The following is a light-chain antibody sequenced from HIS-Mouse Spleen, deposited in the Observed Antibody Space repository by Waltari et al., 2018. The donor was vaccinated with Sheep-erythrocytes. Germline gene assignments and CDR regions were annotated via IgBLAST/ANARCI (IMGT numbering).Light chain of an antibody. Sequence: QSVLTQPPSASGTPGQRVTISCSGSSSNIGSNTVNWYQQPPGTAPKLLLYSNNRRPSGVPDRSSGSKSGTSASLAISGLQSEDEADYYCAAWDDSLNVLVFGGGTKLTVL. CDR1: SSNIGSNT. CDR3: AAWDDSLNVLV. J-gene: IGLJ3*02. CDR2: SNN. V-gene: IGLV1-44*01.